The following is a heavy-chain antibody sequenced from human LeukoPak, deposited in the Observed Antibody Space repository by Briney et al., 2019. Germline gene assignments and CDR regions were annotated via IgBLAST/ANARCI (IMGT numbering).Heavy chain of an antibody. J-gene: IGHJ4*02. D-gene: IGHD3-9*01. CDR1: GFTFSNYA. V-gene: IGHV3-23*01. Sequence: PGGSLRLSCAASGFTFSNYAMSWVRQAPGQGLEWVSAVSGRDDSTYYADSVKGRFTISRDNSKNTLYLQMNSLRAEDTAVYYCAKWGDYDILTGYYDSDYWGQGTLVTVSS. CDR2: VSGRDDST. CDR3: AKWGDYDILTGYYDSDY.